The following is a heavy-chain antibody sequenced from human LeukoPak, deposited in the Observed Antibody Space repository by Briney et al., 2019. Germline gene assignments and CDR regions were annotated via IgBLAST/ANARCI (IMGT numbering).Heavy chain of an antibody. Sequence: GGSLRLSCTASGFTLGSHDMHWVRQAPGQGLEWVAAVSSGFHAFFADSVQGRFTVSREDARNSLYLQMNSLRAGDTAVYYCVREARGYHYTYFDYWGQGTLVTVSS. D-gene: IGHD5-18*01. V-gene: IGHV3-13*01. CDR2: VSSGFHA. J-gene: IGHJ4*02. CDR1: GFTLGSHD. CDR3: VREARGYHYTYFDY.